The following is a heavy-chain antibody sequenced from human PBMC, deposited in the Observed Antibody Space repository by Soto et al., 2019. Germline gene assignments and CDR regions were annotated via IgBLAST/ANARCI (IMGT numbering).Heavy chain of an antibody. Sequence: PGGSLRLSCAASGFTFSSYGMHWVRQAPGKGLEWVAVIWYDGNNKYYADSVKGRFTISRDSSKNTLYLQMNSLRAEDTAVYYCAKLAPSGPRITIFGVVHQPEFDYWGQGTLVTVSS. CDR1: GFTFSSYG. CDR3: AKLAPSGPRITIFGVVHQPEFDY. CDR2: IWYDGNNK. D-gene: IGHD3-3*01. J-gene: IGHJ4*02. V-gene: IGHV3-33*06.